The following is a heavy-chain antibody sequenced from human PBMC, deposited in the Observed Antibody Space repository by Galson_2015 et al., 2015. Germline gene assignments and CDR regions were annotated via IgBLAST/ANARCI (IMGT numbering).Heavy chain of an antibody. CDR2: ISSSSSYI. CDR3: ARGPHVVGDYFDY. V-gene: IGHV3-21*01. Sequence: SLRLSCAASGFTFSSYSMNWVRQAPEKGLEWVSSISSSSSYIYYADSVKGRFTISRDNAKNSLYLQMNSLRAEDTAVYYCARGPHVVGDYFDYWGQGTLVTVSS. CDR1: GFTFSSYS. J-gene: IGHJ4*02. D-gene: IGHD1-26*01.